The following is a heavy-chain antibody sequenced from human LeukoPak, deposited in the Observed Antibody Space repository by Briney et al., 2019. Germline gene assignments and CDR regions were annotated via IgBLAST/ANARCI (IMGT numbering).Heavy chain of an antibody. Sequence: GASVKVSCKASGYTFTGYYMHWVRQAPGQGLEWMGRINPNSGGTNYAQKFQVRVTMTRDTSISTAYMELSRLRSDDTAVYYCARERLPLYYYDSSGYRLFDYWGQGTLVTVSS. D-gene: IGHD3-22*01. V-gene: IGHV1-2*06. CDR1: GYTFTGYY. CDR3: ARERLPLYYYDSSGYRLFDY. CDR2: INPNSGGT. J-gene: IGHJ4*02.